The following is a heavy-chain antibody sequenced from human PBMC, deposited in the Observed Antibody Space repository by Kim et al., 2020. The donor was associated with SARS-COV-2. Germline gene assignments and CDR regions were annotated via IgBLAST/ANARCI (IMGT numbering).Heavy chain of an antibody. D-gene: IGHD3-3*01. Sequence: SETLSLTCTVSGGSISSGGYYWSWIRQHPGKGLEWTGYIYYSGSTYYNPSLKSRVTISVDTSKNQFSLKLSSVTAADTAVYYCARAATIFGVVISYFDYWGQGTLVTVSS. CDR2: IYYSGST. CDR3: ARAATIFGVVISYFDY. V-gene: IGHV4-31*03. J-gene: IGHJ4*02. CDR1: GGSISSGGYY.